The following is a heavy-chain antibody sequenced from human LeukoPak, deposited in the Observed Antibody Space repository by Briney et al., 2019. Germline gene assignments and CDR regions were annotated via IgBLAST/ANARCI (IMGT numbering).Heavy chain of an antibody. J-gene: IGHJ4*02. CDR3: AREKYYDYVWGSYREFDY. D-gene: IGHD3-16*02. CDR1: GFTFSDYY. V-gene: IGHV3-11*04. CDR2: ISSSSSTI. Sequence: GGSLRLSCEASGFTFSDYYMSWIRQAPGKGLEWVSYISSSSSTIYYADSVKGRFTVSRDNAKNSLYLQMNSLRDEDTAVYYCAREKYYDYVWGSYREFDYWGQGTLVTVSS.